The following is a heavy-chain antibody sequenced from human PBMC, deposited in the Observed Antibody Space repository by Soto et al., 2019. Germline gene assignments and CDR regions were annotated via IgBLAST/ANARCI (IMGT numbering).Heavy chain of an antibody. CDR1: GYTFTSYC. J-gene: IGHJ6*02. Sequence: ASVKVSCKASGYTFTSYCISWVREAPGQGLEWMGWISAYNGNTNYAQKLQGRVTMTTDTSTSTAYMELRSLRSDDTAVYYCARDLLVVGATDGMDVWGQGTTVTVSS. D-gene: IGHD1-26*01. V-gene: IGHV1-18*01. CDR3: ARDLLVVGATDGMDV. CDR2: ISAYNGNT.